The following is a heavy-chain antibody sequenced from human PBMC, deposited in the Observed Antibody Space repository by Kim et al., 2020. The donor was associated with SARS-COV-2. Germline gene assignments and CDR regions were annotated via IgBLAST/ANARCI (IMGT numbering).Heavy chain of an antibody. Sequence: ASVKVSCKASGYTFTGYYMHWVRQAPGQGLEWMGWINPNSGGTNYAQKFQGRVTMTRDTSISTAYMELSRLRSDDTAVYYCARAPSLMGRVLRFTFDYWGQGTLVTVSS. J-gene: IGHJ4*02. V-gene: IGHV1-2*02. CDR1: GYTFTGYY. CDR3: ARAPSLMGRVLRFTFDY. CDR2: INPNSGGT. D-gene: IGHD3-3*01.